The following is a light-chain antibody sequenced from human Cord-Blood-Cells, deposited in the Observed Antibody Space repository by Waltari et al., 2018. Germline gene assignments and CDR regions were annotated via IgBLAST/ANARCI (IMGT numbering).Light chain of an antibody. CDR1: SSDVGGYNY. CDR2: DVS. CDR3: SSYTSSTLV. Sequence: QSALTQPASVSGSPGQSLTIPCTGTSSDVGGYNYVSWYQQHPGKATTLMIYDVSNRPSGVSNRFSGSKSGNTASLTISGLQAEDEADYYCSSYTSSTLVFGGGTKLTVL. J-gene: IGLJ3*02. V-gene: IGLV2-14*01.